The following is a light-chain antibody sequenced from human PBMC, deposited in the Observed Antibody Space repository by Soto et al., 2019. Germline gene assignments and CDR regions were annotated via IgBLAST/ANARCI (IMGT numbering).Light chain of an antibody. J-gene: IGKJ4*01. V-gene: IGKV3-11*01. CDR2: DAS. Sequence: EIVLTQSPATLSLSPGERATLSCRASQSVSSYLAWYQQKPGQAPRLLIYDASNRATGIPARFSGSGSGTDFTLTISSLEPEDFAVYYCQQRSNGSPCTFGGGTKVEIK. CDR3: QQRSNGSPCT. CDR1: QSVSSY.